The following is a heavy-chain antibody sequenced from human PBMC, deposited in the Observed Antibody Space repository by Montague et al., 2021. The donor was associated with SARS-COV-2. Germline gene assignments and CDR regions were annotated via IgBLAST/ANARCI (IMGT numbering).Heavy chain of an antibody. Sequence: SETLSLTCSVSGDSITPYGDSIGGYFWSWIRQPAGKGLEWIGRIYANGNFDYNPSLNSRVSMSMDTSKQEFSMRLISVTAADTAVYYCARGAYYFGPGGVNPGAFDPWGQGTLVTVSS. CDR1: GDSITPYGDSIGGYF. CDR3: ARGAYYFGPGGVNPGAFDP. J-gene: IGHJ5*02. CDR2: IYANGNF. D-gene: IGHD2/OR15-2a*01. V-gene: IGHV4-4*07.